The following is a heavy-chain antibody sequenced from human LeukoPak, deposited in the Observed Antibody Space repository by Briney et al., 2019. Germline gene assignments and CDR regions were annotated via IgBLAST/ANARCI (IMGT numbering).Heavy chain of an antibody. J-gene: IGHJ3*01. CDR3: ARDPGGGFSAFDL. CDR2: ISSGATDI. V-gene: IGHV3-48*02. Sequence: GSLRLSCAASGFSFSTYSMNWVRQAPGKGLEWLLYISSGATDIYYADSLRGRFTISRDNANNSLYLQMNSLRDEDTAMYYCARDPGGGFSAFDLWGQGTMVTVSS. D-gene: IGHD4-23*01. CDR1: GFSFSTYS.